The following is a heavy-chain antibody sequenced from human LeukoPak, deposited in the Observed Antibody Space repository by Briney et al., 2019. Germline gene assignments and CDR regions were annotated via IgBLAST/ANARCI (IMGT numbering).Heavy chain of an antibody. Sequence: PGGSLRLSCAASGFTFSSYAMSWVRQAPGKGLEWVSAISGSGGSTYYADSVKGRFTISRDNSKNTLYLQMNSLRAEDTAVYYCAKGPRLRWSRIYFQHWGQGTLVTVSS. CDR3: AKGPRLRWSRIYFQH. V-gene: IGHV3-23*01. D-gene: IGHD4-23*01. CDR2: ISGSGGST. J-gene: IGHJ1*01. CDR1: GFTFSSYA.